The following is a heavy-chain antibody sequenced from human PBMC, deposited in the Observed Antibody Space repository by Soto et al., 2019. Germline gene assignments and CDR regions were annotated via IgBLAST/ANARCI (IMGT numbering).Heavy chain of an antibody. CDR1: GGSISSSSYY. V-gene: IGHV4-39*01. Sequence: QLQLQESGPGLVKPSETLSLTCTVSGGSISSSSYYWGWIRQPPGKGLEWIGSIYYSGSTYYNPSLKSRVTISVDTSKNQFSLKLSSVTAADTAVYYCARRLQWLVHPYYYYGMDVWGQGTTVTVSS. CDR3: ARRLQWLVHPYYYYGMDV. J-gene: IGHJ6*02. D-gene: IGHD6-19*01. CDR2: IYYSGST.